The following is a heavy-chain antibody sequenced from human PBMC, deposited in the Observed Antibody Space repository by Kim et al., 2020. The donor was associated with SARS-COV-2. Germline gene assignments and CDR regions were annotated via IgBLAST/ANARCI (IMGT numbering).Heavy chain of an antibody. CDR2: IFYSGST. CDR1: GTSISSYS. J-gene: IGHJ4*02. V-gene: IGHV4-59*01. Sequence: SETLSLTCTVSGTSISSYSWSWIRQPPGKGLEWIGYIFYSGSTNYSPSLKSRVTISVDTSKKQFSLKLSSVTAADTAVYYCARLGLYSYGSYYFDYWGQG. CDR3: ARLGLYSYGSYYFDY. D-gene: IGHD5-18*01.